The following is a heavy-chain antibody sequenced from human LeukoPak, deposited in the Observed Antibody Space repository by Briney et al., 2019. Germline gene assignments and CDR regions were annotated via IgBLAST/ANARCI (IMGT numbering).Heavy chain of an antibody. CDR1: GGSISSGSYY. CDR2: IYTSGST. J-gene: IGHJ4*02. V-gene: IGHV4-61*02. CDR3: ARGLPYYYDSSGSRHYFDY. D-gene: IGHD3-22*01. Sequence: SQTLSLTCTVSGGSISSGSYYWSWIRQPAGKGLEWIGRIYTSGSTNYNPSLKSRVTISVDTSKNQFSLKLSSVTAADTAVYYCARGLPYYYDSSGSRHYFDYWGQGTLVTVSS.